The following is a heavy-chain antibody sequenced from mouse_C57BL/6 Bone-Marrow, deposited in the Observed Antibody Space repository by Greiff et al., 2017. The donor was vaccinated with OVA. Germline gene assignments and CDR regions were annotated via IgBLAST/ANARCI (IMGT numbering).Heavy chain of an antibody. CDR2: IYPGDGDT. CDR3: ARDYLAY. J-gene: IGHJ3*01. CDR1: GYAFSSSW. V-gene: IGHV1-82*01. D-gene: IGHD2-4*01. Sequence: VKLQESGPELVKPGASVKISCKASGYAFSSSWMNWVKQRPGKGLEWIGRIYPGDGDTNYNGKFKGKATLTADKSSSTAYMQLSSLTSEDSAVYFCARDYLAYWGKGTLVTVSA.